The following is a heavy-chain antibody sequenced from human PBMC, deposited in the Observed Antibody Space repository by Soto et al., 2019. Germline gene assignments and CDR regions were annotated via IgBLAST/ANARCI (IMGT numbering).Heavy chain of an antibody. Sequence: QVQLVQSGAEVTKPGASVKVSCKASGYTFSGYYIHWVRQAPGQGPEWVGWINPNNGDTNYAQKYQGRVTMTMDTSITTVYMELNSLRADDTAVYYCARGRSVAGKKFDYWGQGTLVTVS. CDR3: ARGRSVAGKKFDY. CDR2: INPNNGDT. CDR1: GYTFSGYY. V-gene: IGHV1-2*02. J-gene: IGHJ4*02. D-gene: IGHD6-19*01.